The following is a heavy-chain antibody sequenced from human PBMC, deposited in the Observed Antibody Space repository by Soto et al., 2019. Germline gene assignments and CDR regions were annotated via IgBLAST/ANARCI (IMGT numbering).Heavy chain of an antibody. J-gene: IGHJ5*02. CDR1: GGTFSSYA. V-gene: IGHV1-69*13. CDR2: IIPIFGTA. Sequence: SVKVSCKASGGTFSSYAISWVRQAPGQGLEWMGGIIPIFGTANYAQKFQGRVTITADESTSTAYMELSSLRSEDTAVYYCARDHPKVDGTGWFDTWGQGTLVTVSS. D-gene: IGHD6-19*01. CDR3: ARDHPKVDGTGWFDT.